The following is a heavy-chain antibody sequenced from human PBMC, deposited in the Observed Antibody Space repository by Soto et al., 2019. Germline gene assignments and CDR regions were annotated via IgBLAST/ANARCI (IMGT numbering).Heavy chain of an antibody. CDR2: ISYDGSNK. CDR1: GFTFSSYA. V-gene: IGHV3-30-3*01. CDR3: ARDLSAYYLDY. J-gene: IGHJ4*02. Sequence: QVQLVESGGGVVQPGRSLRLSCAASGFTFSSYAMHWVRQAPGKGLEWVAVISYDGSNKYYADSVKGRFTISRDNSKNTLYLQMNSLRAEDTAVYYCARDLSAYYLDYCGQGPLVTVSS.